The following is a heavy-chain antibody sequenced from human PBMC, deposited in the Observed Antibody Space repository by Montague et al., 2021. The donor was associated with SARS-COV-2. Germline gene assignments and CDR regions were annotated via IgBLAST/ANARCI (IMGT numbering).Heavy chain of an antibody. CDR1: GGSIRSSDNY. D-gene: IGHD6-13*01. V-gene: IGHV4-30-4*08. Sequence: TLSLTCTVSGGSIRSSDNYWSWIRQHPGKGLEWIGYIYSSGTTYYNPSLRSRVTISVDTSKNQFSLKLNSVTAADTAVYYCVATYNGNWYYFDYWGQGTLVTVSS. CDR3: VATYNGNWYYFDY. J-gene: IGHJ4*02. CDR2: IYSSGTT.